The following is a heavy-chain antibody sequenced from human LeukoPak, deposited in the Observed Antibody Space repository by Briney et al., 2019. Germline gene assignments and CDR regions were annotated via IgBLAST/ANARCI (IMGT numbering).Heavy chain of an antibody. D-gene: IGHD2-15*01. V-gene: IGHV3-48*02. CDR2: ISSSSTSI. J-gene: IGHJ4*02. CDR3: ARRYCSSGICYFDY. CDR1: GFTFSSYS. Sequence: GGSLRLSCAASGFTFSSYSMNWVRQAPGKGLECLSYISSSSTSISYADSVKGRFTISRDNAKNSLYLQMNSLRDEDTAVYYCARRYCSSGICYFDYWGQGTLVTVSS.